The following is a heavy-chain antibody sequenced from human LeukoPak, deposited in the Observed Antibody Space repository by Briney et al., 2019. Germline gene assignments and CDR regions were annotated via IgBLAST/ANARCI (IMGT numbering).Heavy chain of an antibody. V-gene: IGHV3-7*03. D-gene: IGHD6-19*01. CDR3: ARDSRWLLDY. CDR1: GFTFSSHW. Sequence: GGSLRLSCTASGFTFSSHWMTWVRQPPGKGLEWVANIKEDGGVEYYVDSVKGRFTISRDNTKNALYLRMNNLRADDTAVYFCARDSRWLLDYWGQGTLITVPS. J-gene: IGHJ4*02. CDR2: IKEDGGVE.